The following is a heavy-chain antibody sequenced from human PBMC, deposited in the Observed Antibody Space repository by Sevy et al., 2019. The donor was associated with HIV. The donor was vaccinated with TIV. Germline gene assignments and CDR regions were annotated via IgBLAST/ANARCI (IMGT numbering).Heavy chain of an antibody. D-gene: IGHD6-13*01. CDR3: TRWKAAQSIFDY. CDR2: LKSDVYDRTV. V-gene: IGHV3-49*04. Sequence: GGSLRLSCTASGFTFGDYCMSWVRQAPGKGLEWVAFLKSDVYDRTVDHDGSVRGRFVISRDDSKTIAYLQMNGLKTEDTGVYYCTRWKAAQSIFDYWGQGALVTVSS. CDR1: GFTFGDYC. J-gene: IGHJ4*02.